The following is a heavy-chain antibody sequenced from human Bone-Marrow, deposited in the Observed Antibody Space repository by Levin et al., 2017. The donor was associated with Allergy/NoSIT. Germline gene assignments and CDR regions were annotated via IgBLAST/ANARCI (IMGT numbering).Heavy chain of an antibody. J-gene: IGHJ3*02. D-gene: IGHD3-9*01. CDR3: AHRLEILSGSDDAFDI. V-gene: IGHV2-5*01. Sequence: SGPTLVKPTETLTLTCTLSGISLSTSGLGVAWIRQPPGHALEWLASIDWNDNKRYSPSVKSRRTITKDTSKKQAVLTITDMGPVDTATYFCAHRLEILSGSDDAFDIWGQGTIVTVSS. CDR2: IDWNDNK. CDR1: GISLSTSGLG.